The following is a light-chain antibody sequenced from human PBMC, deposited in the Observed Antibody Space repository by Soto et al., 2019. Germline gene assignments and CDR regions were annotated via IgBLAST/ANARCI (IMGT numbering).Light chain of an antibody. Sequence: DIQMTQSPSSLSAYLGDRVTITCLASQGISNYLAWYQQKPGRLPKLLLFGASTLQAGVPARFSGSGSGTLFTLTINGLLPEDVATYYCQKYDRAPFTFVPGTKVDFK. V-gene: IGKV1-27*01. CDR2: GAS. J-gene: IGKJ3*01. CDR1: QGISNY. CDR3: QKYDRAPFT.